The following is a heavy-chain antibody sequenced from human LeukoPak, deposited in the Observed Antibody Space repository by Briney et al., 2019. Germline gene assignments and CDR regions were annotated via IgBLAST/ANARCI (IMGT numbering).Heavy chain of an antibody. CDR2: INHDGSST. J-gene: IGHJ4*02. CDR3: ARAPYSSGRNYYFDS. D-gene: IGHD3-22*01. CDR1: GFTFSGYW. V-gene: IGHV3-74*01. Sequence: PGGSLRLSCAASGFTFSGYWMHWVRQAPGKGLVWVSHINHDGSSTSYADSVKGRFTISRDNAKNTLYLQMNSLRAEDTAVYYCARAPYSSGRNYYFDSWGQGTLVTVSS.